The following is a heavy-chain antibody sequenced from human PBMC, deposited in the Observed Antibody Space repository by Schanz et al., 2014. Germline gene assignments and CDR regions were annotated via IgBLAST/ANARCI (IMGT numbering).Heavy chain of an antibody. J-gene: IGHJ4*02. D-gene: IGHD4-17*01. CDR2: ISGSNGNT. CDR1: GYTFISYG. V-gene: IGHV1-18*01. Sequence: QVQLVQSGAEVRKPGASVKVSCKASGYTFISYGISWVRQAPGQGLEWLGWISGSNGNTNYTQKFQGRVTITADRSTSTAYMELSSLRSEDTAVYYCARGYGDSPTDFWGQGTRVTVSS. CDR3: ARGYGDSPTDF.